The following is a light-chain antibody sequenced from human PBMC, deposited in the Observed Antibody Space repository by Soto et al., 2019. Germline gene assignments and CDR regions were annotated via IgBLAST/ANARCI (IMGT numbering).Light chain of an antibody. CDR3: QQYDTYWT. CDR2: KAS. J-gene: IGKJ1*01. V-gene: IGKV1-5*03. Sequence: DIPMTQSPSTLSASVGDRVTITCRASQSINNWLAWYQQKPGKAPKLLIYKASNLDIGVPSRFSGSGSGTEFALTISSLQPYDFATYYCQQYDTYWTFGQGTKVEIK. CDR1: QSINNW.